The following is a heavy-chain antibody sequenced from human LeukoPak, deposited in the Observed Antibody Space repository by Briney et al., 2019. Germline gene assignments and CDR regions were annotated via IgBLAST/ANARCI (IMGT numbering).Heavy chain of an antibody. CDR2: IIPIFRTP. J-gene: IGHJ6*03. Sequence: ASVKVSCKASGGTSSTYTITWVRQAPGQGLEWMGGIIPIFRTPNYAQKFQGRVTITTDESTSMAYMELSSLKSDDTAIYYCARVDRYYFYLAVWGKGTTFTVSS. CDR3: ARVDRYYFYLAV. V-gene: IGHV1-69*05. CDR1: GGTSSTYT.